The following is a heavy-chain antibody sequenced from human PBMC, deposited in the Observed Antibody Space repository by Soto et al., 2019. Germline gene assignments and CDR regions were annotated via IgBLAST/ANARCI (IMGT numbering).Heavy chain of an antibody. CDR2: INSVSGGA. CDR3: ARGGSYYAH. J-gene: IGHJ4*02. CDR1: GGTHTIYF. V-gene: IGHV1-2*02. Sequence: QVQLVQSGAEVKQPGASVRVSCKAFGGTHTIYFIHWLRQAPGQSLEWLGWINSVSGGANPAPRFQGRVAMTRDRSSATAFMELSRLTSDDTAMYYCARGGSYYAHWGQGTLVTVSS. D-gene: IGHD1-26*01.